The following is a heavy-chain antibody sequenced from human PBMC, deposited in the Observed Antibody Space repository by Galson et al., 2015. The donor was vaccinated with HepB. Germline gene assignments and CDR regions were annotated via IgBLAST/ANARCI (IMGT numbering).Heavy chain of an antibody. CDR1: GFTFSSYA. CDR3: AKDYDFWSCYRVT. Sequence: SLRLSCAASGFTFSSYAMSWVRQAPGKGLEWVSAISGSGGSTYYADSVKGRFTISRDNSKNTLYLQMNSLRAEDTAVYYCAKDYDFWSCYRVTWGQGTLVTVSS. CDR2: ISGSGGST. D-gene: IGHD3-3*01. V-gene: IGHV3-23*01. J-gene: IGHJ5*02.